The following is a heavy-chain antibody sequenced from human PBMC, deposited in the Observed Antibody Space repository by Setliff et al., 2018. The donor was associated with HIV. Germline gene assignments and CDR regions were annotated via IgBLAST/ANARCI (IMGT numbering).Heavy chain of an antibody. J-gene: IGHJ4*02. D-gene: IGHD6-6*01. CDR1: GYTFTNYG. CDR3: ARDSRSSIAPYNFDY. Sequence: ASVKVSCKASGYTFTNYGISWVRQAPGQGLEWMGWISGYNGNTSYAQKFQGRVTMTTDTSTRTAYMELRSLRSDDTAVYYCARDSRSSIAPYNFDYWGQGTVVTVS. CDR2: ISGYNGNT. V-gene: IGHV1-18*01.